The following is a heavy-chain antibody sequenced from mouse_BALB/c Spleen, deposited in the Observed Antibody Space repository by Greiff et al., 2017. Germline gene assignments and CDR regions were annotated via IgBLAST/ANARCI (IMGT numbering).Heavy chain of an antibody. CDR2: ISYSGST. D-gene: IGHD4-1*01. J-gene: IGHJ3*01. Sequence: DVKLVESGPGLVKPSQSLSLTCTVTGYSITSDYAWNWIRQFPGNKLEWMGYISYSGSTSYNPSLKSRISITRDTSKNQFFLQLNSVTTEDTATYYCARFLTGTGFAYWGQGTLVTVSA. CDR3: ARFLTGTGFAY. V-gene: IGHV3-2*02. CDR1: GYSITSDYA.